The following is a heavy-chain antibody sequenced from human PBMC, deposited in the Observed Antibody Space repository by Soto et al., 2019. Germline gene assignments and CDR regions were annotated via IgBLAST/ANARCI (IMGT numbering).Heavy chain of an antibody. CDR3: ARDIQASGIFFDY. Sequence: EVQLVESGGGLVQPGGSLRLSCDASGFTFSGYYMNWVRQAPGKGLERVSSISGSGGTIFYADSVKGRFTISRDNAKSSLYLQVNSLRAEDTAVYYCARDIQASGIFFDYWGQGTLVTVSS. CDR1: GFTFSGYY. V-gene: IGHV3-48*01. J-gene: IGHJ4*02. CDR2: ISGSGGTI. D-gene: IGHD6-19*01.